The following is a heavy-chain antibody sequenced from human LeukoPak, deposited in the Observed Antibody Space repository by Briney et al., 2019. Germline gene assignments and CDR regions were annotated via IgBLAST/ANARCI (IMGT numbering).Heavy chain of an antibody. V-gene: IGHV4-39*01. Sequence: SETLSLTCTVSGGSITSNYDWGWIRQPPGKGLEWIGNIYYSGITYHNPSLKSRVTMSVDTSKNQFSLKLSSVTAADTAVYYCARGPGRRMYNWFDPWGQGTLVTVSS. CDR1: GGSITSNYD. CDR2: IYYSGIT. J-gene: IGHJ5*02. CDR3: ARGPGRRMYNWFDP. D-gene: IGHD3-10*01.